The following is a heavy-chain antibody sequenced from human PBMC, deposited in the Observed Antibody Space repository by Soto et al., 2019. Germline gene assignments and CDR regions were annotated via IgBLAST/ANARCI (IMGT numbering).Heavy chain of an antibody. D-gene: IGHD6-19*01. CDR1: VFTVSSNY. Sequence: GGSLRLSCAASVFTVSSNYMSWVRQGPGKGLEWVSVIYSGGSAYYADSVKGRFTISRQNSKHTLYLQMNSLRAEDTAVYYCASGWSEENRSGWYATLLISGDQYGMDVWGLGNTVTVSS. CDR2: IYSGGSA. V-gene: IGHV3-53*01. CDR3: ASGWSEENRSGWYATLLISGDQYGMDV. J-gene: IGHJ6*02.